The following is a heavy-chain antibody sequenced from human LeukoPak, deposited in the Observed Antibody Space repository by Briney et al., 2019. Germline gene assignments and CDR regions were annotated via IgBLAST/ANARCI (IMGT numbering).Heavy chain of an antibody. CDR3: ATDSRDGYNVVRAFDI. Sequence: HGASVKLSCKVSGYTLTELSMRWVRQAPGNGLEWMGAIDAEDGETIYAQKFQGRVTMTAETSTDTAYMELSSLRSEDTAVYYCATDSRDGYNVVRAFDIWGQGTMVTVSS. CDR1: GYTLTELS. D-gene: IGHD5-24*01. V-gene: IGHV1-24*01. J-gene: IGHJ3*02. CDR2: IDAEDGET.